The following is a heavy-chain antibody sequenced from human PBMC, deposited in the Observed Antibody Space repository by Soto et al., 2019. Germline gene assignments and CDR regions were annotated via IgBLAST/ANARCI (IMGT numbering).Heavy chain of an antibody. Sequence: PGGSLRLSCAASGFTFSSYGMHWVRQAPGKGLEWVAVIWYDGSNKYYADSVKGRFTISRDNSKNTLYLQMNSLRAEDTAVYYCAREVAYYYDSSGYYYFDYWGQGTLVTVSS. V-gene: IGHV3-33*01. CDR1: GFTFSSYG. J-gene: IGHJ4*02. CDR2: IWYDGSNK. D-gene: IGHD3-22*01. CDR3: AREVAYYYDSSGYYYFDY.